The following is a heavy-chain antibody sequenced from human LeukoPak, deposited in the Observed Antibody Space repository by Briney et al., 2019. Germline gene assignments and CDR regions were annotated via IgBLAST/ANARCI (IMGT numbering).Heavy chain of an antibody. V-gene: IGHV3-21*01. D-gene: IGHD6-19*01. CDR3: AREVTYTSGWYDH. Sequence: GGSLRLSCAASGFTFSSYNMNWVRQAPGKGLEWVSSISSSSSYIYYADSVKGRFTISRDSAKNSLYLQMNSLRAEDTAVYYCAREVTYTSGWYDHWGQGTLVTVSS. J-gene: IGHJ5*02. CDR2: ISSSSSYI. CDR1: GFTFSSYN.